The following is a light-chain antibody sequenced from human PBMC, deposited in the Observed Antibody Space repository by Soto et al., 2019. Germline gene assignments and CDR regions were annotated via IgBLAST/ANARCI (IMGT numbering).Light chain of an antibody. CDR1: QSVSSY. V-gene: IGKV3-11*01. CDR2: DAS. Sequence: EIVLTHSPATLSLSPGERATLSFSASQSVSSYLAWYQQKPGQAPRLLIYDASNRATGVPARFRGSGSGTDFTLTISSLEPEDFSVYYCQQRSNWPITFGQGTRLEIK. CDR3: QQRSNWPIT. J-gene: IGKJ5*01.